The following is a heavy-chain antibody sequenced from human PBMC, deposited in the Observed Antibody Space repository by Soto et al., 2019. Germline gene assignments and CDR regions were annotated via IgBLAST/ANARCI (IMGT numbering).Heavy chain of an antibody. CDR3: ARLLGGAPNFDY. Sequence: SETLSLTCTVSGGSISSSSYYWGWIRQPPGKGLEWIGSIYYSGSTYYNPSLKSRVTISVDTSKNQFSLKLSSVTAADTAVYYCARLLGGAPNFDYWGQGTLVTVSS. CDR2: IYYSGST. CDR1: GGSISSSSYY. V-gene: IGHV4-39*01. D-gene: IGHD3-16*01. J-gene: IGHJ4*02.